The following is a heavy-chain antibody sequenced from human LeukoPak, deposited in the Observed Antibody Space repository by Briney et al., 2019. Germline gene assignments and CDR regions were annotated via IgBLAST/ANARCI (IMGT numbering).Heavy chain of an antibody. CDR2: IRSKANSYAT. V-gene: IGHV3-73*01. CDR3: TRLETYRSTLYYYYGMDV. D-gene: IGHD1-1*01. CDR1: GFTFSGSA. J-gene: IGHJ6*02. Sequence: GGSLRLSCAASGFTFSGSAMPWVRQASGKGLEWVGRIRSKANSYATAYAASVKGRFTISRDDSKNTAYLQMNSLKTEDTAVYYCTRLETYRSTLYYYYGMDVWGQGTTVTVSS.